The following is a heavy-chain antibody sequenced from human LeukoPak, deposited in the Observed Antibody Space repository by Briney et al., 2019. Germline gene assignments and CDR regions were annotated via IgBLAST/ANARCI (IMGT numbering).Heavy chain of an antibody. CDR1: GYTFTSYA. Sequence: GASVKVSCKASGYTFTSYAMNWVRQAPGQGLEWMGGIIPIFGTANYAQKFQGRVTITADESTSTAYMELSSLRSEDTAVYYCATGIEDGYNFKYYFDYWGQGTLVTISS. V-gene: IGHV1-69*13. CDR3: ATGIEDGYNFKYYFDY. CDR2: IIPIFGTA. D-gene: IGHD5-24*01. J-gene: IGHJ4*02.